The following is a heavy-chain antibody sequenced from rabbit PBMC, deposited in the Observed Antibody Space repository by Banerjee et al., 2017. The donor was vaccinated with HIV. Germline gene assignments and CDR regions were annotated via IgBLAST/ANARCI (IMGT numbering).Heavy chain of an antibody. D-gene: IGHD6-1*01. Sequence: QEQLKESGGGLVQPGGSLKLSCKASGIDFSLYYMSWVRQAPGKGLEWIGYIDPIFGTTYYATWVDGRFTISKTSSTTVTLQMTSLTAADTATYFCARAGYAAYGDATGFDLWGQGTLVTVS. J-gene: IGHJ4*01. V-gene: IGHV1S45*01. CDR3: ARAGYAAYGDATGFDL. CDR1: GIDFSLYYM. CDR2: IDPIFGTT.